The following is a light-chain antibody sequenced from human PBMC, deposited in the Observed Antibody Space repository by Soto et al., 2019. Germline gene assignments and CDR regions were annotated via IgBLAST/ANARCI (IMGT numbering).Light chain of an antibody. CDR3: SSYTSTSTLV. CDR2: DVS. CDR1: SSDVGGHNF. J-gene: IGLJ2*01. V-gene: IGLV2-14*01. Sequence: QSALTQPASVSGSPGQSITISCTGTSSDVGGHNFVSWYQQHPGKAPKLMIYDVSHRPSGVSNRFSGSKSGNTASLTISGLQAEDEADYYCSSYTSTSTLVFGGGTKLTVL.